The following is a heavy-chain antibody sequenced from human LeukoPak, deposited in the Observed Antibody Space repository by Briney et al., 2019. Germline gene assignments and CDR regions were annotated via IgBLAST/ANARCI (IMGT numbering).Heavy chain of an antibody. Sequence: GGSLRLSCAASGFTFSSYSMNWVRQAPGKGLEWVSSISCSSSYIYYADSVKGRFTISRDNAKNSLYLQMNSLRAEDTAVYYCARGRQIGIGEDYWGQGTLVTVSS. CDR1: GFTFSSYS. V-gene: IGHV3-21*01. D-gene: IGHD3-16*01. J-gene: IGHJ4*02. CDR3: ARGRQIGIGEDY. CDR2: ISCSSSYI.